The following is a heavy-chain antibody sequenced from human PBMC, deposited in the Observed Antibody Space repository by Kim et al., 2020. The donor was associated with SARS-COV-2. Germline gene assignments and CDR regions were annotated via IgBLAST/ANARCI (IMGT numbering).Heavy chain of an antibody. J-gene: IGHJ4*02. CDR3: ARVVGPIDY. Sequence: ASVKVSCKASGYTFSSYDINWVRQATGQGLEWMGWINLNSGNTGYSQKFQGRLTMTKNNYISTAYMELTGLTSEDMAVYYCARVVGPIDYWGQGTLVTVS. CDR2: INLNSGNT. D-gene: IGHD3-10*01. CDR1: GYTFSSYD. V-gene: IGHV1-8*01.